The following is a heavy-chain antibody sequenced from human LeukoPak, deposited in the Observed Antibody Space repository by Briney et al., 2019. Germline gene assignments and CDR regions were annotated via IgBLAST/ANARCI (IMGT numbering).Heavy chain of an antibody. D-gene: IGHD4-17*01. CDR3: TTDKHNDYGDHYFDY. V-gene: IGHV3-15*01. Sequence: PGRSLRLSCAASGFTFSNAWMSWVRQAPGKGLEWVGRIKSKTDGGTTDYAAPVKGRFTISRDDSKNTLYLQMNSLKTEDTAVYYCTTDKHNDYGDHYFDYWGQGTLVTVSS. CDR2: IKSKTDGGTT. J-gene: IGHJ4*02. CDR1: GFTFSNAW.